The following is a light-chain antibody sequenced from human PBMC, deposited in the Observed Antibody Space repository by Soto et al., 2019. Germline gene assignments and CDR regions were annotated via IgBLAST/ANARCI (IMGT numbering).Light chain of an antibody. CDR3: QQYNNWPLT. CDR1: QSVSNN. CDR2: GAS. J-gene: IGKJ4*01. V-gene: IGKV3-15*01. Sequence: EIVMTQSPATLSVSPGERATLSCRASQSVSNNLAWYQQKPGQAPRLLIYGASTRATGIPARFSGSGSGTEFTLTISSLQSEDFPVYYCQQYNNWPLTFGGGTKVDIK.